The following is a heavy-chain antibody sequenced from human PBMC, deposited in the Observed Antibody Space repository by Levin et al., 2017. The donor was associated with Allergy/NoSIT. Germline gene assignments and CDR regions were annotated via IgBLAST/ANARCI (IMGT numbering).Heavy chain of an antibody. CDR2: ISSSGSTI. J-gene: IGHJ4*02. D-gene: IGHD4-17*01. Sequence: GGSLRLSCAASGFTFSDYYMSWIRQAPGKGLEWVSYISSSGSTIYYADSVKGRFTISRGNAKNSLYLQMNSLRAEDTAVYYCARSGVTTVTTGLDCWGQGTLVTVSS. CDR3: ARSGVTTVTTGLDC. CDR1: GFTFSDYY. V-gene: IGHV3-11*01.